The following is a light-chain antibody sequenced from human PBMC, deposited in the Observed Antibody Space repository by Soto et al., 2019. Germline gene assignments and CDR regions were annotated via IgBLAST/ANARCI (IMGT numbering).Light chain of an antibody. Sequence: EVVMTQSTDTLYVSPGERVTLSCMASQAVGYNLAWYQHKPGQAPRLLIYRASTKFTGIPTRFSGSGSGTEFTLTSSSLQSEDVANYYCQQSYTFGPGTKLVIK. V-gene: IGKV3-15*01. CDR3: QQSYT. J-gene: IGKJ2*01. CDR1: QAVGYN. CDR2: RAS.